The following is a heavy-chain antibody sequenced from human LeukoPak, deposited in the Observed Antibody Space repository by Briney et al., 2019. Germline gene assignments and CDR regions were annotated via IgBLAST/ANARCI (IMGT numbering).Heavy chain of an antibody. D-gene: IGHD6-19*01. CDR3: ARARTSIAVAPYH. V-gene: IGHV5-51*01. CDR2: IYPGDSDT. J-gene: IGHJ4*02. CDR1: GYSFTSYW. Sequence: ESLKISCKGSGYSFTSYWIGWVRQMPGKGLEGMGIIYPGDSDTRYSPSFQGHLTISADKSITTAYLQWSSLKASDTAMYYCARARTSIAVAPYHWGQGTLVTVSS.